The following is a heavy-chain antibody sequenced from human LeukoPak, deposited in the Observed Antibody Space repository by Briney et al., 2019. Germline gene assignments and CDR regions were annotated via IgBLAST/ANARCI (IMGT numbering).Heavy chain of an antibody. CDR3: ARRQDF. V-gene: IGHV4-59*01. CDR1: GGSISSYY. J-gene: IGHJ4*02. Sequence: SETLSLTCTVSGGSISSYYLSWIRQPPGKGLEWFGYIYYSGSTNYNPSLKSRVTISVDTSKNQFSLKLRYVTAADTAVYYCARRQDFWGQGPLATVSS. D-gene: IGHD3-3*01. CDR2: IYYSGST.